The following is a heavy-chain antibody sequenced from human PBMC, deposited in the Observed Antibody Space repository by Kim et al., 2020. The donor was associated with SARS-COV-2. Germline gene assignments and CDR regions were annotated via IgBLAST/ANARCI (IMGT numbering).Heavy chain of an antibody. V-gene: IGHV4-34*01. CDR1: GGSFSGYY. CDR3: AGHDGGYSQPFDY. J-gene: IGHJ4*02. Sequence: SETLSLTCAVYGGSFSGYYWSWIRQPPGKGLEWIGEINHSGSTNYNPSLKSRVTISVDTSKNQFSLKLSSVTAADTAVYYCAGHDGGYSQPFDYWGQGTLVTVSS. CDR2: INHSGST. D-gene: IGHD3-22*01.